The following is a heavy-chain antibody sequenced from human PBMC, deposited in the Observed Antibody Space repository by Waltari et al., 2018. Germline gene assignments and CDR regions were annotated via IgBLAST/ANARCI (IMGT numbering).Heavy chain of an antibody. D-gene: IGHD4-17*01. CDR3: ARPGEGPSSH. V-gene: IGHV3-53*01. CDR1: GIIVSANY. CDR2: IYSAGRT. Sequence: EVKLVESGGGLIQPGGSLRLSCAAAGIIVSANYMTWVRQSPGKGPQWVSVIYSAGRTYYADSVKGRFTISRDNTKNTVYLQMNNLKTEDTAVYYCARPGEGPSSHWGQGTLVTVSS. J-gene: IGHJ4*02.